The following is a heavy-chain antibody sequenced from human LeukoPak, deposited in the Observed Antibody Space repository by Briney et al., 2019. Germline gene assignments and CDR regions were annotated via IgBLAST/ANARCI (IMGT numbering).Heavy chain of an antibody. CDR1: GFTFDDYA. Sequence: PGGSLRLSCAASGFTFDDYAMHWVRQAPGKGLEWVSGISWNSGSIGYADSVKGRFTISRDNAKDSLYLQMNSLRAEDTALYYCAKDMGSGWFKAFDYWGQGTLVTVSS. D-gene: IGHD6-19*01. CDR2: ISWNSGSI. J-gene: IGHJ4*02. CDR3: AKDMGSGWFKAFDY. V-gene: IGHV3-9*01.